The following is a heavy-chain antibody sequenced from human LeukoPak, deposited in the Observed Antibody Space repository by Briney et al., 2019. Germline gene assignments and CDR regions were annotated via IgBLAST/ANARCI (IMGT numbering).Heavy chain of an antibody. J-gene: IGHJ4*02. CDR1: GFTFSSNA. CDR2: IGGSGGRT. Sequence: GGSLRLSCAASGFTFSSNAMSWVRQAQGKGLEWVSGIGGSGGRTYYADSVKGRFTISRDNSKNTLYLQMNSLRAEDTAVYYCAKEAFAVVPAAKSDYWGQGTLVTVSS. D-gene: IGHD2-15*01. V-gene: IGHV3-23*01. CDR3: AKEAFAVVPAAKSDY.